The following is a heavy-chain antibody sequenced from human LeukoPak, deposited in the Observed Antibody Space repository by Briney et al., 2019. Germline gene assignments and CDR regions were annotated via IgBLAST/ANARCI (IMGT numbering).Heavy chain of an antibody. CDR1: GASIRSNY. CDR2: IHYGGST. V-gene: IGHV4-59*08. Sequence: SETLSLTCTVSGASIRSNYWSWIRQPPGKGLEWIGNIHYGGSTNYNPSLKSRVTISLDTSNNQFFLKLRSVTAAGTAVYYCARQWDGDYWGQGTLVTVSS. J-gene: IGHJ4*02. D-gene: IGHD1-26*01. CDR3: ARQWDGDY.